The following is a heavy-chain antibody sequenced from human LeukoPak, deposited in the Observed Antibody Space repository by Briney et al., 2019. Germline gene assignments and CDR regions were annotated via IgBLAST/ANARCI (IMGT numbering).Heavy chain of an antibody. J-gene: IGHJ5*02. CDR2: MYYSGST. Sequence: MTSQTLSLTCTVSGGSISSGDYYWSWIRQPPGKGLEWIAYMYYSGSTYYNPSLKSRVTMSADTSKNQLSLKLSSVTAADTAVYYCARPYYYDSRIDPWGQGILVTLSS. D-gene: IGHD3-22*01. V-gene: IGHV4-30-4*01. CDR3: ARPYYYDSRIDP. CDR1: GGSISSGDYY.